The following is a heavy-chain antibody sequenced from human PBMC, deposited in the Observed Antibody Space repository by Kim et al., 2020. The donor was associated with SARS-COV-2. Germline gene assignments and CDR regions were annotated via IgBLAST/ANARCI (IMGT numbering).Heavy chain of an antibody. D-gene: IGHD2-21*01. CDR1: GFTFTGHA. V-gene: IGHV3-23*01. Sequence: GGSLRLSCTTSGFTFTGHAMSWVHQAPGKGLEWVSSIDGSDGTTDYVDSVKGRFSISRDDSKNTLYLHMSALRADDTATYYCLKGGWGWIWDYWGQGTLVTGSS. CDR2: IDGSDGTT. J-gene: IGHJ4*02. CDR3: LKGGWGWIWDY.